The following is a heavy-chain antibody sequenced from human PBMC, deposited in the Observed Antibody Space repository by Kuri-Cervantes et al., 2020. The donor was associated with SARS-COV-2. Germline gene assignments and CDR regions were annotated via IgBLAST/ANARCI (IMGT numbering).Heavy chain of an antibody. V-gene: IGHV3-30*03. D-gene: IGHD3-3*01. CDR2: ISYDGSNK. Sequence: GESLKISCAASGFTFSSYDMHWVRQAPGKGLEWVAVISYDGSNKYYADSVKGRFTISRDNSKNTLYLQMNSLRAEDTAVYYCAPTQGFLEWLGWFDPWGQGTLVTVSS. J-gene: IGHJ5*02. CDR1: GFTFSSYD. CDR3: APTQGFLEWLGWFDP.